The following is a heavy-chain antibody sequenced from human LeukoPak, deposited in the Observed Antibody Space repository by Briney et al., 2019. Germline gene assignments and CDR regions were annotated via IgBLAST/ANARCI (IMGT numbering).Heavy chain of an antibody. CDR3: AGGYGSGSYSA. V-gene: IGHV3-11*01. J-gene: IGHJ5*02. Sequence: GGSLRLSCAASGFTFSKYYMSWIRQAPGKGLEWISYIVNSGGTTSYADSVQGRFTISSDDAKNSLYLQMNSLRAEDTTVYYCAGGYGSGSYSAWGQGIPVTVSS. CDR2: IVNSGGTT. D-gene: IGHD3-10*01. CDR1: GFTFSKYY.